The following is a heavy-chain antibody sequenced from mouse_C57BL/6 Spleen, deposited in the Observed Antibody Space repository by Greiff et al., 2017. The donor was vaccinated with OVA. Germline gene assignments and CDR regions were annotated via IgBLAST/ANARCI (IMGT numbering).Heavy chain of an antibody. V-gene: IGHV1-26*01. CDR3: ARDDGYYWCAD. Sequence: VQLQQSGPELVKPGASVKISCTASGYTFTDYYMNWVKQSHGKSLEWIGDINPNNGGTSYNQKFKGKATLTVDKSSSTAYMELRSLTSEDSAVYYCARDDGYYWCADWGQGTLVTVSA. CDR1: GYTFTDYY. CDR2: INPNNGGT. J-gene: IGHJ3*01. D-gene: IGHD2-3*01.